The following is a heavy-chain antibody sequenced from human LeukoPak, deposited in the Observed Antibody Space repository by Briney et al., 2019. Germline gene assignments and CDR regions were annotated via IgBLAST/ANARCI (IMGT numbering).Heavy chain of an antibody. D-gene: IGHD1-26*01. V-gene: IGHV1-18*01. CDR3: AREVVGAADFDH. Sequence: ASVKVSCTASGYTFTTYGISWMRQAPGQGLEWMGWISAHNGNTKYAQKFQDRVTMTRDTSTSTAYMELRSLRSDDTAVYYCAREVVGAADFDHWGQGTLVTVSS. CDR1: GYTFTTYG. CDR2: ISAHNGNT. J-gene: IGHJ4*02.